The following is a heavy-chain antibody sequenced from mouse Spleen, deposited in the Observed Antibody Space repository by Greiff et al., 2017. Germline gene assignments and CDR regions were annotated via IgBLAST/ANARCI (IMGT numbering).Heavy chain of an antibody. Sequence: VQLQQSGAELVKPGASVKMSCKASGYTFTSYWITWVKQRPGQGLEWIGDIYPGSGSTNYNEKFKSKATLTVDTSSSTAYMQLSSLTSEDSAVYYCARDKYYGTGAMDYWGQGTSVTVSS. J-gene: IGHJ4*01. CDR2: IYPGSGST. D-gene: IGHD2-1*01. CDR1: GYTFTSYW. CDR3: ARDKYYGTGAMDY. V-gene: IGHV1-55*01.